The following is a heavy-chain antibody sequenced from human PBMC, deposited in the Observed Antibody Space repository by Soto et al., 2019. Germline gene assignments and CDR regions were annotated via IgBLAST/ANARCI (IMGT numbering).Heavy chain of an antibody. CDR3: ARGRYGDY. CDR1: GYAFTTYG. Sequence: QDHLVQSGAGVKKPGASVKVSCQGSGYAFTTYGITWVRQAPGQGLEWMGWISAHNGNTNYAQKLQGRVTVTRDTSTSTAYMELRSLRYDDTAVYYCARGRYGDYWGQGALVTVS. CDR2: ISAHNGNT. J-gene: IGHJ4*02. D-gene: IGHD1-1*01. V-gene: IGHV1-18*01.